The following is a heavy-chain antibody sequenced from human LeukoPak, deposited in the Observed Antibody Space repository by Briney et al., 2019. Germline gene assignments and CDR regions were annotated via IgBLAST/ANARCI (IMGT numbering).Heavy chain of an antibody. Sequence: SETLSLTCTVSGGSIGTFYWSWIRQSPGKGLEWIGYIYVTGTRYNPYLQSRVTISVDRSRNQFFLKLSSVTAADTAVYYCARHIGGGIEDMDVWGKGAKVIVSS. CDR3: ARHIGGGIEDMDV. CDR2: IYVTGT. V-gene: IGHV4-59*08. CDR1: GGSIGTFY. J-gene: IGHJ6*03. D-gene: IGHD3-16*02.